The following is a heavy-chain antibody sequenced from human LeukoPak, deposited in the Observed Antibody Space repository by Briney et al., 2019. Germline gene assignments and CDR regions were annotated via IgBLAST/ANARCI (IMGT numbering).Heavy chain of an antibody. D-gene: IGHD2-15*01. CDR1: GYTFTGYY. CDR3: ARDASGDNWFDP. V-gene: IGHV1-2*02. CDR2: INPNSGGT. J-gene: IGHJ5*02. Sequence: GASVKVSCKASGYTFTGYYMHWVRQAPEQGLEWMGWINPNSGGTNYAQKFQGRVTMTRDTSISTAYMELSRLRSDDTAVYYCARDASGDNWFDPWGQGTLVTVSS.